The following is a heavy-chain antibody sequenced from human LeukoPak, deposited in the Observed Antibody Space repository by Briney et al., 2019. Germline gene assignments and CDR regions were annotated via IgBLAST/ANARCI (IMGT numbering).Heavy chain of an antibody. D-gene: IGHD3-10*01. CDR2: ISSSGSTI. J-gene: IGHJ6*03. V-gene: IGHV3-48*03. CDR3: AKDSGYGSGSYPNYFSYFYMDV. Sequence: PGGSLRLSCAASGFTFSSYEMNWVRQAPGKGLEWVSYISSSGSTIYYADSVKGRFTISRDNAKNSLYLQMNSLRTEDTALYFCAKDSGYGSGSYPNYFSYFYMDVWGKGTTVIIS. CDR1: GFTFSSYE.